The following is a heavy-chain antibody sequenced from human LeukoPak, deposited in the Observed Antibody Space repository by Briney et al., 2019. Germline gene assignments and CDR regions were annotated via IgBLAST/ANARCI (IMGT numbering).Heavy chain of an antibody. CDR3: AREGSGKGAYGY. Sequence: ASVKVSCKASGGTFSSYAISWVRQATGQGLEWMGWMNPNSGNTGYAQKFQGRVTMTRNTSISTAYMELSSLRSEDTAVYYCAREGSGKGAYGYWGQGTLVTVSS. CDR2: MNPNSGNT. V-gene: IGHV1-8*02. J-gene: IGHJ4*02. D-gene: IGHD3-10*01. CDR1: GGTFSSYA.